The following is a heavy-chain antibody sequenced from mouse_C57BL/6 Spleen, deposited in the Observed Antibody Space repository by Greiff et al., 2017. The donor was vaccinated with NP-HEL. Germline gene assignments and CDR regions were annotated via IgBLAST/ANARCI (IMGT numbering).Heavy chain of an antibody. CDR1: GYSITSGYY. J-gene: IGHJ4*01. V-gene: IGHV3-6*01. CDR2: ISYDGSN. D-gene: IGHD2-10*02. CDR3: ARDGGYGNYNAMDY. Sequence: EVQLQQSGPGLVKPSQSLSLTCSVTGYSITSGYYWNWIRQFPGNKLAWMGYISYDGSNNYNPSLKNRISITRDTSKNQFFLKLNSVTTEDTATYYCARDGGYGNYNAMDYWGQGTSVTVSS.